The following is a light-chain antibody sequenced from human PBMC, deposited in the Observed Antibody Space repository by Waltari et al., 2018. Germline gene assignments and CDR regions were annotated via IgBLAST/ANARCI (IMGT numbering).Light chain of an antibody. CDR2: GPD. V-gene: IGLV3-19*01. Sequence: SSELTQDPDVSVALGQTVRLTCQGDSLRRYSASWYQQRPGQAPFLVLYGPDNRPSGIPVRFSVSTSGNTASLTITRAQAEDEGVYYCLSRDTSSTRVFGGGTTLTV. J-gene: IGLJ3*02. CDR3: LSRDTSSTRV. CDR1: SLRRYS.